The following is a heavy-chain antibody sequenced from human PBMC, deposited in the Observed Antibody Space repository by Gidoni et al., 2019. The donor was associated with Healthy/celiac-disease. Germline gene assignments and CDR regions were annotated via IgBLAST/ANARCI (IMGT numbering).Heavy chain of an antibody. CDR3: ARGLTMRGDDAFDI. CDR1: GFTFSSYG. J-gene: IGHJ3*02. Sequence: QVQLVESGGGVVQPGRSLRLSCAASGFTFSSYGMHWVRQAPGKGLEWVAVIWYDGSNKYYADSVKGRFTISRDNSKNTLYLQMNSLRAEDTAVYYCARGLTMRGDDAFDIWGQGTMVTVSS. V-gene: IGHV3-33*01. D-gene: IGHD3-22*01. CDR2: IWYDGSNK.